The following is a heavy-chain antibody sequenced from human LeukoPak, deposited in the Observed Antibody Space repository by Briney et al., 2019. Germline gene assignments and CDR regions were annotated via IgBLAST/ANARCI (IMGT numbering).Heavy chain of an antibody. CDR2: ISAYNGNT. CDR3: ARDRGGPYGGNPYWYFDL. D-gene: IGHD4-23*01. J-gene: IGHJ2*01. CDR1: GYTFTSYA. V-gene: IGHV1-18*01. Sequence: ASVKVSCKASGYTFTSYAFRWVRQAPGQGLEWMGWISAYNGNTNYAQKFQGRVTMTTDTSTSTAYMELRSLRSDDTAVYYCARDRGGPYGGNPYWYFDLWGRGTLVTVSS.